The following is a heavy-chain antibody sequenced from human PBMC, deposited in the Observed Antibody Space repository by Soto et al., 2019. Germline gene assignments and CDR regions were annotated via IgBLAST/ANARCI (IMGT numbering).Heavy chain of an antibody. D-gene: IGHD3-10*01. CDR2: ISGSGGSP. J-gene: IGHJ5*02. V-gene: IGHV3-23*01. CDR3: AKGSGPLPRNWFDP. CDR1: GFLFSVYA. Sequence: RLSCSASGFLFSVYAMTWVRQAPGKGLEWVSSISGSGGSPYYSDSVKGRFTISRDNSKNTLYLEMNSLRAEDTAVYYCAKGSGPLPRNWFDPWGQGTQVTVSS.